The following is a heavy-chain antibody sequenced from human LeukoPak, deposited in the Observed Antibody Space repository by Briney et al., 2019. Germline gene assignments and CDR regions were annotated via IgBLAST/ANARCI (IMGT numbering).Heavy chain of an antibody. CDR2: IGGSASGT. CDR1: GFTFSSYT. Sequence: GGCLRLSCAASGFTFSSYTMTWVRQAPGKGLEWVSTIGGSASGTFYADSVKGRFTISRDNSKNTLYLQMNSLRAEDTAVYYCAKGGDGSYYSRADCWGQGTLVTVSS. V-gene: IGHV3-23*01. J-gene: IGHJ4*02. D-gene: IGHD2-15*01. CDR3: AKGGDGSYYSRADC.